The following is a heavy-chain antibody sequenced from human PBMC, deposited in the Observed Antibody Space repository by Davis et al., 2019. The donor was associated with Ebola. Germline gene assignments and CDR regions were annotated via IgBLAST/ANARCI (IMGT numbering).Heavy chain of an antibody. V-gene: IGHV3-30-3*01. CDR1: GFTFSSYA. CDR2: ISYDGSNK. D-gene: IGHD3-22*01. CDR3: AGDDYGDYSNYYDSSGLLGY. J-gene: IGHJ4*02. Sequence: PGGSLRLSCAASGFTFSSYAMHWVRQAPGKGLEWVAVISYDGSNKYYADSVKGRFTISRDNSKNTLYLQMNSLRAEDTAVYYCAGDDYGDYSNYYDSSGLLGYWGQGTLVTVSS.